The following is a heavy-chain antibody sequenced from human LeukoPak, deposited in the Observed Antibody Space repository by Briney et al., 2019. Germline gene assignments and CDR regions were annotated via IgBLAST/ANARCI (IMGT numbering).Heavy chain of an antibody. Sequence: GASVKVSCKASGYTFTSYGISWVRQAPGQGLEWMGWISAYNGNTNYAQKLQGRVTMTTDTSTSTAYMELRSLRSDDTAVYYCARDSLFRGSGHDFRSFDYWGQGTLVTVSS. J-gene: IGHJ4*02. CDR3: ARDSLFRGSGHDFRSFDY. CDR1: GYTFTSYG. CDR2: ISAYNGNT. V-gene: IGHV1-18*01. D-gene: IGHD5-12*01.